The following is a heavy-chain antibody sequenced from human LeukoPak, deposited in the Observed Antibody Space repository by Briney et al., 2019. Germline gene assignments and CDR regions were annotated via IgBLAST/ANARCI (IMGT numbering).Heavy chain of an antibody. CDR1: GGSFSGYY. CDR2: INHSGST. CDR3: ARAKFDFWSGYPGYYYYGMDV. Sequence: KPSETLSLTCAVYGGSFSGYYWSWIRQPPGKGLEWIGEINHSGSTNYNPSLKSRVTISVDTSKNQFSLKLSSVTAADTAVYYCARAKFDFWSGYPGYYYYGMDVWGQGTTVTVSS. J-gene: IGHJ6*02. V-gene: IGHV4-34*01. D-gene: IGHD3-3*01.